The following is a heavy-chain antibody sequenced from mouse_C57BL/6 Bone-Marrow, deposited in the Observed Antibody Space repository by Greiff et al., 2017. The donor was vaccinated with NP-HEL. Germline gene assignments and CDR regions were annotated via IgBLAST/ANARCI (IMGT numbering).Heavy chain of an antibody. CDR3: ARNPNYYGSSYDAMDY. V-gene: IGHV5-15*01. D-gene: IGHD1-1*01. J-gene: IGHJ4*01. Sequence: EVQVVESGGGLVQPGGSLKLSCAASGFTFSDYGMAWVRQAPRKGPEWVAFLSNLACSIYYADTVTGRFTFSRENAKNTLYREMSSLRSEDTAMYYCARNPNYYGSSYDAMDYWGQGTSVTVSS. CDR1: GFTFSDYG. CDR2: LSNLACSI.